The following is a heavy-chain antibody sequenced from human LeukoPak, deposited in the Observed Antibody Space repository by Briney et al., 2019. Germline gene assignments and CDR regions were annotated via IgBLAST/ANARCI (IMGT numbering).Heavy chain of an antibody. Sequence: ASVTVSCKASGYTFTGYYMHWVRQAPGQGLEWMGWINPNRGGTNYAQKFQGRVTMTRDTSISTAYMELSRLRSDDTAVYYCARGRLIAAAARGYYYYYMDVWGKGTTVTVSS. V-gene: IGHV1-2*02. CDR2: INPNRGGT. CDR3: ARGRLIAAAARGYYYYYMDV. J-gene: IGHJ6*03. CDR1: GYTFTGYY. D-gene: IGHD6-13*01.